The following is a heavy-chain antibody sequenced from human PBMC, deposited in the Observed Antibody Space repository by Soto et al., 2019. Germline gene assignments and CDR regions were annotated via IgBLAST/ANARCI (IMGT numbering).Heavy chain of an antibody. J-gene: IGHJ6*03. CDR2: IYPGDSDT. Sequence: GESLKISCKGSGYSFTSYWIGWVRQMPGKGLEWMGIIYPGDSDTRYSPSFQGQVTISADKSISTAYLQWSSLKASDTAMYYCARSGVPATHPFYYYYYMDVWGKGTTVTVSS. CDR3: ARSGVPATHPFYYYYYMDV. V-gene: IGHV5-51*01. D-gene: IGHD2-2*01. CDR1: GYSFTSYW.